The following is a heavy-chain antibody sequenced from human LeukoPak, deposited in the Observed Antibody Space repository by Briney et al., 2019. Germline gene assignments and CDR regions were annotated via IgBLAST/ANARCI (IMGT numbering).Heavy chain of an antibody. V-gene: IGHV1-2*02. CDR1: GYTFTGYY. J-gene: IGHJ5*02. CDR3: ARGGGGAFINWFDP. D-gene: IGHD3-10*01. Sequence: ASVKVSCKASGYTFTGYYMHWVRQAPGQGLEWMGWINPNSGGTNYAQKFQGRVTMTRDTSISTAYMELSRLRCDDTAVYYCARGGGGAFINWFDPWGQGTLVTVSS. CDR2: INPNSGGT.